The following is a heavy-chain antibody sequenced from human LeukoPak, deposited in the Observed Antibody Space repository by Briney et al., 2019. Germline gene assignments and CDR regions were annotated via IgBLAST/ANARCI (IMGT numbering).Heavy chain of an antibody. CDR2: IKSKTDGGTP. J-gene: IGHJ4*02. CDR1: GFTFSNAW. Sequence: GGSLRLSCAASGFTFSNAWMSWVRQAPGKGLEWVGRIKSKTDGGTPDYAAPVKGRFTISRDDSKNTLYLQMNSLKTEDTAVYYCTGVSRSSWYYYWGQGTLVTVSS. CDR3: TGVSRSSWYYY. D-gene: IGHD6-13*01. V-gene: IGHV3-15*01.